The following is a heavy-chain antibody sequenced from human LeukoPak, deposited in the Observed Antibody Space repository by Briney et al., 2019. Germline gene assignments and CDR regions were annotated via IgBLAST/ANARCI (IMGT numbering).Heavy chain of an antibody. Sequence: SETLSLTCAVYGGSFSGYYWSWIRQPPGKGLGWIGEINHSGSTNYNPSLKSRVTISVDTSKNQFSLKLSSVTAADTAVYYCARGQSYYDFWSGYYYWGQGTLVTVSS. CDR1: GGSFSGYY. CDR3: ARGQSYYDFWSGYYY. J-gene: IGHJ4*02. V-gene: IGHV4-34*01. D-gene: IGHD3-3*01. CDR2: INHSGST.